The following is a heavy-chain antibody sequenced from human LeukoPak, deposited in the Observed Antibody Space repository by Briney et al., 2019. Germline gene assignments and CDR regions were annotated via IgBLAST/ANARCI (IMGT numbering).Heavy chain of an antibody. D-gene: IGHD2-15*01. CDR1: GFTFSSYW. Sequence: GESLRLSCAASGFTFSSYWMSWVRQAPGKGLEWVANIKQDGSEKYYVDSVKGRFTISRDNAKNSLYLQMNSLRAEDTAVYYCARTSTLVVVVAYFDYWGQGTLVTVSS. CDR2: IKQDGSEK. J-gene: IGHJ4*02. V-gene: IGHV3-7*05. CDR3: ARTSTLVVVVAYFDY.